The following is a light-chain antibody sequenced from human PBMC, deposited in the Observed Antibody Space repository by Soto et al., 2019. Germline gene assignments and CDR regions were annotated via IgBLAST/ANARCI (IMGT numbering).Light chain of an antibody. Sequence: DIVMTQSPDFLAVSLGERATINCKSSQSVLYSSNNENYLAWYQQKPGQPPKLLIYWASTRESGVPDRFSGSGSGTYFTLTISSLQAEDVAVYYCQQYHTTPYTFGQGTKLEIK. CDR1: QSVLYSSNNENY. J-gene: IGKJ2*01. CDR2: WAS. V-gene: IGKV4-1*01. CDR3: QQYHTTPYT.